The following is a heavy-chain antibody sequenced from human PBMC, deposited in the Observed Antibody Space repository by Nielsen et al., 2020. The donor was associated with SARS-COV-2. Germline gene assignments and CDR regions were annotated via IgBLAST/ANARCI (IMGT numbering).Heavy chain of an antibody. CDR3: ARDPGTYGAYFDS. CDR1: GFTFRNAW. CDR2: IKAKTDGETT. J-gene: IGHJ4*01. D-gene: IGHD1-26*01. Sequence: GGSLRLSCVASGFTFRNAWMTWVRQAPGKGLEWVGRIKAKTDGETTVYAAPVQGRFTISRDNAKNSLYLEMNSLRAEDTAVYYCARDPGTYGAYFDSWGHGTLVTVST. V-gene: IGHV3-15*01.